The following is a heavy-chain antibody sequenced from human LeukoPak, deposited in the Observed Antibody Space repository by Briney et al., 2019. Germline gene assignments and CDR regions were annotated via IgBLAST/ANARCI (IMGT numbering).Heavy chain of an antibody. Sequence: SETLSLTCTVSGGSISSYYWSWIRQPPGKGLEWIGYIYYSGSTNYNPSLKSRVSMSVDTSTNQFSLKLSSVTAADTAVYYCARVPPPTDFFDYWGQGTLVTVSS. CDR3: ARVPPPTDFFDY. CDR1: GGSISSYY. CDR2: IYYSGST. J-gene: IGHJ4*02. D-gene: IGHD3-3*01. V-gene: IGHV4-59*01.